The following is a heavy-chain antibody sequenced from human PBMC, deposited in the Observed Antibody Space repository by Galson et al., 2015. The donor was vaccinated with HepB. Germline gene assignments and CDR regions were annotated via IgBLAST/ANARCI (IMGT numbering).Heavy chain of an antibody. D-gene: IGHD3-10*01. J-gene: IGHJ6*03. Sequence: SVKVSCKASGYTFTGYYINWVRQAPGKGLEWIRWINPNGGGTNYAQKFQGRVTMTRDKSISTAYMELNRLKFNDTAVYYSARAFRERGIPYYYYYVDVWGKGTTVTVSS. CDR2: INPNGGGT. V-gene: IGHV1-2*02. CDR1: GYTFTGYY. CDR3: ARAFRERGIPYYYYYVDV.